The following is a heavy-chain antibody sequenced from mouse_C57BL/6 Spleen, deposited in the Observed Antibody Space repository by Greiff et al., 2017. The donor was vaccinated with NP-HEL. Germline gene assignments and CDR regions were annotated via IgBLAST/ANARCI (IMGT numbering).Heavy chain of an antibody. CDR1: GYTFTDYN. V-gene: IGHV1-18*01. J-gene: IGHJ1*03. D-gene: IGHD1-1*01. Sequence: VQLQQSGPELVKPGASVKIPCKASGYTFTDYNMDWVKQSHGKSLEWIGDINPNNGGTIYNQKFKGKATLTVDKSSSTAYMELRSLTSEDTAVYYCARRAVVPLRYFDVWGTGTTVTVSS. CDR2: INPNNGGT. CDR3: ARRAVVPLRYFDV.